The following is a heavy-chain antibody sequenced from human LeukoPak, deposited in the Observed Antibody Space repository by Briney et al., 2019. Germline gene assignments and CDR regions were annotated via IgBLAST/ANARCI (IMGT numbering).Heavy chain of an antibody. CDR2: IGGSGVNT. D-gene: IGHD1-26*01. CDR1: GFTFSSYS. V-gene: IGHV3-23*01. Sequence: AGGSLRLSCAASGFTFSSYSMNWVRQAPGKGLEWVSVIGGSGVNTYYADSVKGRFTISRDNSKNTLFLQMNSLRAEDTAVYYCAKGMSGSSPYNWFDPWGQGTLVTVSS. CDR3: AKGMSGSSPYNWFDP. J-gene: IGHJ5*02.